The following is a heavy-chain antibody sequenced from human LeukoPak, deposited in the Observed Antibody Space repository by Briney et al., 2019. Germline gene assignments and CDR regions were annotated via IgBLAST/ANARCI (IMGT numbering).Heavy chain of an antibody. CDR1: GGSISSYY. CDR3: ATTMYSSSWYYFDY. J-gene: IGHJ4*02. V-gene: IGHV4-4*07. D-gene: IGHD6-13*01. CDR2: IYTSGST. Sequence: SETLSLTCTVSGGSISSYYWSWIRQPAGKGLEWIGRIYTSGSTNYNPSLMSRVTMSVDTSKNQFSLKLSSVTAADTAVYYCATTMYSSSWYYFDYWGQGTLVTVSS.